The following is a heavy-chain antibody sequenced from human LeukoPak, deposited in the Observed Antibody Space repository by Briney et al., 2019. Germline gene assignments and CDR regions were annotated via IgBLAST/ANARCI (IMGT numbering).Heavy chain of an antibody. CDR2: IYPGDSGT. J-gene: IGHJ5*02. V-gene: IGHV5-51*01. D-gene: IGHD1-26*01. CDR1: GYSFTSYW. Sequence: GGSLKISCKGSGYSFTSYWIGWVRQMPGKGLEWMGIIYPGDSGTRYSPSFQGQVTISADKSNSTAYLQWSSLKASDTAMYYCARHPGWEQNWFDPWGQGTLVTVSS. CDR3: ARHPGWEQNWFDP.